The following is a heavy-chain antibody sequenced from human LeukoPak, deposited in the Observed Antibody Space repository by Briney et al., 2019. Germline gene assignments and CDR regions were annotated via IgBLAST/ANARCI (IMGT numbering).Heavy chain of an antibody. CDR1: GGSFSGFY. V-gene: IGHV4-34*01. CDR2: INHSGST. CDR3: ARHQGVVGL. Sequence: SETLSLTCAVYGGSFSGFYWTWIRQPPGKGLEWIGEINHSGSTNYNPSLKSRVTISVDTSKNQFSVKVSSVTAADTAVYYCARHQGVVGLWGRGSLVTVSS. D-gene: IGHD3-3*01. J-gene: IGHJ2*01.